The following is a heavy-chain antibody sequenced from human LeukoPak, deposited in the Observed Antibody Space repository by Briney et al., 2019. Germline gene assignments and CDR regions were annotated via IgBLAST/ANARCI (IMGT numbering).Heavy chain of an antibody. J-gene: IGHJ4*02. CDR1: GYSFTSYW. CDR2: IYPGDSDT. Sequence: GESLKISCKGSGYSFTSYWIGWVRQMPGKGLEWMGIIYPGDSDTRYSPSFQGQVTISADKSISTAYLQWSSLKASDTAMYYCARQIRRSGSYYYFDYWGQGTLVTVSS. D-gene: IGHD1-26*01. V-gene: IGHV5-51*01. CDR3: ARQIRRSGSYYYFDY.